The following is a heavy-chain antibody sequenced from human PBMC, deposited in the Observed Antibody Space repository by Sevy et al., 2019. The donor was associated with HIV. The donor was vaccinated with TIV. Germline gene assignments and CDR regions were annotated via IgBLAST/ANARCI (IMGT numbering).Heavy chain of an antibody. J-gene: IGHJ4*02. Sequence: GGSLRLSCAASGFTFSDYYMTWIRQAPGKGLEWVSHISGSGTSKDYADSVEGRFSISRDNAQSSLHLQMDSLRADDTAVYYCARSNNAGVCNFYYDTTGDYSDYWGQGILVTVSS. D-gene: IGHD3-22*01. V-gene: IGHV3-11*01. CDR1: GFTFSDYY. CDR3: ARSNNAGVCNFYYDTTGDYSDY. CDR2: ISGSGTSK.